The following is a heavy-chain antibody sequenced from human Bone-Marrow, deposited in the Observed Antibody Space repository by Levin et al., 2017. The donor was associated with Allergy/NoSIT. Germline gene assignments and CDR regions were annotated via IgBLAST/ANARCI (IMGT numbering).Heavy chain of an antibody. Sequence: PGGSLRLSGEEEGGKGRKEGRKGGRQTPGKGLEWLANINKDGTEEYYVDSVKGRFTISRDNAQNSLFLQMDNLRVEDTALYYCARGLRSALDNWGQGTLVTVSS. CDR1: GGKGRKEG. CDR2: INKDGTEE. CDR3: ARGLRSALDN. J-gene: IGHJ4*02. V-gene: IGHV3-7*04.